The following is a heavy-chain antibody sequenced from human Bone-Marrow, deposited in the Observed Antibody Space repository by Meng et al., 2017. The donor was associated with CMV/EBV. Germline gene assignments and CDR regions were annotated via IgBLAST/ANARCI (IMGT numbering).Heavy chain of an antibody. Sequence: GESLKISCAASGFNFSSDWMHWVRQAPGKGLVWVSRINSDGSSTSYADSVKGRFTISRDNAKNTLYLQMNSLRAEDTAVYYCARDRSGSFLPDVYYYYGMDVWGQGTTVTVSS. CDR3: ARDRSGSFLPDVYYYYGMDV. CDR1: GFNFSSDW. V-gene: IGHV3-74*01. D-gene: IGHD1-26*01. J-gene: IGHJ6*02. CDR2: INSDGSST.